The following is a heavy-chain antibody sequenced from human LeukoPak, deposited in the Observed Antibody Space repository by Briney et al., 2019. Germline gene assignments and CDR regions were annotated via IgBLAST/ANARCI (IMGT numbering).Heavy chain of an antibody. D-gene: IGHD6-6*01. CDR2: ISSSGSTI. V-gene: IGHV3-11*01. J-gene: IGHJ4*02. Sequence: GGSLRLSCAASGFTFSDYYMSWNRQAPGKGLEWVSYISSSGSTIYYADSVKGRFTISRDNAKNSLYLQMNSLRAEDPAVYYCAREGFSSSSSMYFDNWGQGTLVTVSS. CDR3: AREGFSSSSSMYFDN. CDR1: GFTFSDYY.